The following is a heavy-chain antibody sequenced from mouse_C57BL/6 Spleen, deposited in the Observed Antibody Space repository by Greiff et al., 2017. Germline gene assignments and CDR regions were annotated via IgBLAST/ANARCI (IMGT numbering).Heavy chain of an antibody. V-gene: IGHV2-6*01. Sequence: VKLMESGPGLVAPSQSLSITCTVSGFSLTSYGVDWVRQSPGKGLEWLGVIWGVGSTNYNSALKSRLSISKDNSKSQVFLKMNSLQTDDTAMYYCASALYDGYPFAYWCQGTLVTVSA. CDR1: GFSLTSYG. CDR3: ASALYDGYPFAY. J-gene: IGHJ3*01. D-gene: IGHD2-3*01. CDR2: IWGVGST.